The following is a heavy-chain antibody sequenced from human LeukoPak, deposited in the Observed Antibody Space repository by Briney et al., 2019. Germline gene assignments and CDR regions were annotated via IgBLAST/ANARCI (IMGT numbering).Heavy chain of an antibody. CDR1: GGTFSSYT. D-gene: IGHD1-26*01. Sequence: ASVKVSCKASGGTFSSYTISWVRQAPGQGLEWMGWINPNSGGTNYAQKFQGRVTMTRDTSISTAYMELSRLRSDDTAVYYCARSHSGSYYFDYWGQGTLVTVSS. J-gene: IGHJ4*02. CDR2: INPNSGGT. V-gene: IGHV1-2*02. CDR3: ARSHSGSYYFDY.